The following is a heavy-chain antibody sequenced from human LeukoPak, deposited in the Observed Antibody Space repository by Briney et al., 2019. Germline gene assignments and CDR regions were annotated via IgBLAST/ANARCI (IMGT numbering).Heavy chain of an antibody. CDR2: INPNSGYT. CDR3: ARDLTMVRGVIITWAGSDGAFDI. D-gene: IGHD3-10*01. Sequence: GASVKVSCKASGYTFTAFTDYYIHWVRQAPGEGLEWMGRINPNSGYTDDAQKFQGRVTMTRDTSISTAYMELSRLRSDDTAVYYCARDLTMVRGVIITWAGSDGAFDIWGQGTMVTVSS. CDR1: GYTFTAFTDYY. V-gene: IGHV1-2*06. J-gene: IGHJ3*02.